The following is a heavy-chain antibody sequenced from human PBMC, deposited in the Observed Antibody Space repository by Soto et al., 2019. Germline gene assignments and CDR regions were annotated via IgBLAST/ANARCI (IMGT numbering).Heavy chain of an antibody. D-gene: IGHD5-12*01. V-gene: IGHV4-31*03. CDR1: GGSISSGGYY. CDR2: IYYSGST. CDR3: ARDRPIVATTTYYYYGMDV. Sequence: QVQLLESGPGLVKPSQTLSLTCTVSGGSISSGGYYWSWIRQHPGKGLEWIGYIYYSGSTYYNPSLKSRVTISVDTSKNQFSLKLSSVTAADTAVYYCARDRPIVATTTYYYYGMDVWGQGTTVTVSS. J-gene: IGHJ6*02.